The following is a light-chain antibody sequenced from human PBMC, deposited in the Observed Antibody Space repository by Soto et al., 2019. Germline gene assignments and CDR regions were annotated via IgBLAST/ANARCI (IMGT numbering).Light chain of an antibody. CDR2: GAS. CDR3: QHYNNWPPL. CDR1: QSVSSN. Sequence: EIVMTQSPATLSVSPGERATLSCRASQSVSSNLAWYQQKPGQAPRLLIYGASTRATDIPARFSGSGSGTEFTLTISSLLSEDFAVYYCQHYNNWPPLFGQGTKLEIK. J-gene: IGKJ2*01. V-gene: IGKV3-15*01.